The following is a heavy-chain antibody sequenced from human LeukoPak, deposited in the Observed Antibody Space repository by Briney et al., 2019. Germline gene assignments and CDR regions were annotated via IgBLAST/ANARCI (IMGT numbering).Heavy chain of an antibody. CDR1: GFTFDDYA. Sequence: GGSLRLSCAASGFTFDDYAMHWVRQAPGKGLEWVSGISWNSGSIGYADSVKGRFTISRDNAESSLYLQMNSLGAEDTAVYYCARVFPDDNSAYRPFDYWGLGTRVTVSS. V-gene: IGHV3-9*01. CDR2: ISWNSGSI. D-gene: IGHD3-22*01. CDR3: ARVFPDDNSAYRPFDY. J-gene: IGHJ4*02.